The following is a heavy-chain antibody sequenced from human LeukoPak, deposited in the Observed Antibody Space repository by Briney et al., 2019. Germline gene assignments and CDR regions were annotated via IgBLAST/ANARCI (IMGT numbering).Heavy chain of an antibody. CDR3: AREQNTMIVVGIDY. J-gene: IGHJ4*02. V-gene: IGHV3-30*07. D-gene: IGHD3-22*01. CDR2: IWYDGSNK. CDR1: GFTFSSYA. Sequence: GRSLRLSCAASGFTFSSYAMHWVRQAPGKGLEWVAVIWYDGSNKYYADSVKGRFTISRDNSKNTLYLQMNSLRAEDTAVYYCAREQNTMIVVGIDYWGQGTLVTVSS.